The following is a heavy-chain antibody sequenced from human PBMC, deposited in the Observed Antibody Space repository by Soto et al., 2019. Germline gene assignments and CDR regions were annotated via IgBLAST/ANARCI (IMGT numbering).Heavy chain of an antibody. CDR3: AKVARYCSSTSCYGDAFDI. V-gene: IGHV3-23*01. J-gene: IGHJ3*02. CDR2: ISGSGGST. CDR1: GFTFSSYA. Sequence: PGGSLRLSCAASGFTFSSYAMSWVRQAPGKGLEWVSAISGSGGSTYYADSVKGRFTISRDNSKNTLYLQMNSLRAEDTAVYYCAKVARYCSSTSCYGDAFDIWGQGTMVTVSS. D-gene: IGHD2-2*01.